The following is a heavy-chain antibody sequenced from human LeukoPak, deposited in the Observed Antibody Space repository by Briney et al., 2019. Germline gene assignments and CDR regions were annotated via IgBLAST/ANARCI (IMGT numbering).Heavy chain of an antibody. D-gene: IGHD3-10*01. Sequence: PAETLSLTCTVSGDSISSYYWSWLRQPPGKGLEWVADIYYSGGTNYNPSLMSRVTIFVHTPKNHLAPKLITTPAADTPVYYCARGELLADPWGQGTLVTASS. CDR2: IYYSGGT. V-gene: IGHV4-59*01. CDR3: ARGELLADP. CDR1: GDSISSYY. J-gene: IGHJ5*01.